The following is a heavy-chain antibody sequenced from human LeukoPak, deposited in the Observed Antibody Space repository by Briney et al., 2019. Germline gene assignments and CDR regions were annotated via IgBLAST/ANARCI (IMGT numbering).Heavy chain of an antibody. CDR3: ARTGDNIAVAAYWFDP. CDR1: GYTFTSYD. V-gene: IGHV1-8*01. Sequence: ASVKVSCKVSGYTFTSYDINWVRQATGQGLEWMGWMNPNSGNTGYAQKFQGRVTMTRNTSISTAYMELSRLRSDDTAVYYRARTGDNIAVAAYWFDPWGQGTLVTVSS. J-gene: IGHJ5*02. CDR2: MNPNSGNT. D-gene: IGHD6-19*01.